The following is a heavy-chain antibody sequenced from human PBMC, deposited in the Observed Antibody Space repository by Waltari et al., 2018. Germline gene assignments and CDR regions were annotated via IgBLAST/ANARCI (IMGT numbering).Heavy chain of an antibody. CDR2: MSPNSGDS. V-gene: IGHV1-2*06. D-gene: IGHD3-16*01. J-gene: IGHJ4*02. Sequence: QVQLVQSGAEVKKPGASVRVSCKISGHTFTGHPMHWVRQATGQGLEWMGRMSPNSGDSTFAQKFQCRLTLTRNTDISTAYMELNNLTPDDTAVYYCARFGAENWGQGTLVTVSS. CDR1: GHTFTGHP. CDR3: ARFGAEN.